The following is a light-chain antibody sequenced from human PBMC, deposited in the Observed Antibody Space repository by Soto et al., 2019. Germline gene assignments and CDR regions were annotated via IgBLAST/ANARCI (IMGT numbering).Light chain of an antibody. V-gene: IGLV2-14*01. CDR3: SSYTSSSTYV. CDR2: DVS. J-gene: IGLJ1*01. CDR1: HNDVGGFKN. Sequence: QSALTQPASVSGSPGQSITIACTETHNDVGGFKNVSWYQHHPGKAPRLMIFDVSNRPPGVSHRFSGSKSGYTASLTISGLQADDEADYFCSSYTSSSTYVFGTGTKLTVL.